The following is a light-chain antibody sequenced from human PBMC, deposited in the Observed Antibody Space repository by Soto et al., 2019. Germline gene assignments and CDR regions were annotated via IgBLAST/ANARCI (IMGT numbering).Light chain of an antibody. Sequence: DIQMTQSPSTLSGSVGDRVTITCRASQTISSWLAWYQQKPGKAPKLLIYKASTLKSGVPSRFSGSGSGTEFTLTISSLQPDDFATYYCQHYNSYSEAVGQG. CDR1: QTISSW. V-gene: IGKV1-5*03. CDR2: KAS. J-gene: IGKJ1*01. CDR3: QHYNSYSEA.